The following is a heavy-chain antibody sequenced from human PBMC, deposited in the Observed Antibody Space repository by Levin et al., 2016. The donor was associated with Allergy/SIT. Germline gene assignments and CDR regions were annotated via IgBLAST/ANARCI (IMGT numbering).Heavy chain of an antibody. J-gene: IGHJ6*02. Sequence: VRQAPGKGLEWVAFIRYDGSNKYYADSVKGRFTISRDNSKNTLYLQMNSLRAEDTAVYYCAKEDYGTYYYYGMDVWGQGTTVTVSS. V-gene: IGHV3-30*02. CDR3: AKEDYGTYYYYGMDV. CDR2: IRYDGSNK. D-gene: IGHD4-17*01.